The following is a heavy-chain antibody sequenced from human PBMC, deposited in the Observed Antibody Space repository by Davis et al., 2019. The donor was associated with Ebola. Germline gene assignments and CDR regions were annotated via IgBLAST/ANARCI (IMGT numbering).Heavy chain of an antibody. Sequence: PGGSLRLFCAVSRFTFSNYAMHWVRQAPGKGLQWVAVVSHSEREKFYADSVKGRFTISRDNSENTLYLQMNSLTADDTAVYYCARAVFHEVLDYWGQGSLVTVSS. J-gene: IGHJ4*02. V-gene: IGHV3-30*04. CDR2: VSHSEREK. CDR3: ARAVFHEVLDY. D-gene: IGHD3-3*01. CDR1: RFTFSNYA.